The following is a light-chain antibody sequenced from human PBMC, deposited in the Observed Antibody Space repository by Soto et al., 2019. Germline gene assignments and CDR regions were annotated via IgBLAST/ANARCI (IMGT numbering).Light chain of an antibody. V-gene: IGKV3-11*01. J-gene: IGKJ1*01. CDR3: QYRSNWRT. Sequence: IVLTQSPATLSSSPRERATLSCRASQSVSNYLAWYQQKPGQAPQLLIYDASMRASGIPARFSVSCCGKVYPLTISSLEPEVFTVYYCQYRSNWRTFGQGTKVDI. CDR1: QSVSNY. CDR2: DAS.